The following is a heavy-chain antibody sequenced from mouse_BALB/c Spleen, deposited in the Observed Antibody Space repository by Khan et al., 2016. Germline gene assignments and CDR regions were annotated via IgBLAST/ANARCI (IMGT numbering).Heavy chain of an antibody. CDR1: GFNIKDYY. CDR3: NACDYNAMDY. V-gene: IGHV14-4*02. J-gene: IGHJ4*01. Sequence: VQLQQSGAELVRSGASVKLSCTASGFNIKDYYMHWVKQRPEQGLEWIGWIDPENGDTEYAPKFQGKATMTADTSSNTAYLQLTSLTSEDTAVXYRNACDYNAMDYWGQGTSVTVSS. CDR2: IDPENGDT.